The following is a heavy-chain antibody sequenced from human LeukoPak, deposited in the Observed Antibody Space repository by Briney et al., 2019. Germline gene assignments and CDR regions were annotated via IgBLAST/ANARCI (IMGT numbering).Heavy chain of an antibody. D-gene: IGHD1/OR15-1a*01. CDR1: GDSVSSVDAT. CDR3: ARVSNRAFDF. Sequence: SQTLSLTCVVSGDSVSSVDATWNWIRQSPSRGLEWLGRTYYRSKWSSDYAISVISRISINSDASKNQFSLQLNSVTPEDTAIYYCARVSNRAFDFWGRGTTVTVSS. J-gene: IGHJ3*01. CDR2: TYYRSKWSS. V-gene: IGHV6-1*01.